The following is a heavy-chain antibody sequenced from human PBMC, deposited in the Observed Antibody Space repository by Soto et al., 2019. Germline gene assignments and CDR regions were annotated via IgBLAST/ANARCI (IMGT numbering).Heavy chain of an antibody. CDR3: ARDRVDRYIVVLPAGESDAFDI. Sequence: SETLSLTCTVSGGSISSGGYYWSWIRQHPGKGLEWIGYIYYSGSTYYNPSLKSRVTISVDTSKNQFSLKLSSVTAADTAVYYCARDRVDRYIVVLPAGESDAFDIWGQGTMVTVSS. J-gene: IGHJ3*02. D-gene: IGHD2-2*01. CDR1: GGSISSGGYY. V-gene: IGHV4-31*03. CDR2: IYYSGST.